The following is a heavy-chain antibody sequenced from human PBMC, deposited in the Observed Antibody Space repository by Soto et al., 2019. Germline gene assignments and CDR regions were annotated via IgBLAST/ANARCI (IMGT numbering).Heavy chain of an antibody. CDR3: ARGRYGDY. J-gene: IGHJ4*02. D-gene: IGHD1-1*01. V-gene: IGHV1-18*01. Sequence: QVHLVQSGAEVKKPGASVKVSCKASGYTFTSYGITWVRQAPGQGLEWMGWISAHNGNTDYAQKFQGRVIVTRDTSTSTAYMELRSLRSDDTAVHYCARGRYGDYWGQGALVTVSS. CDR1: GYTFTSYG. CDR2: ISAHNGNT.